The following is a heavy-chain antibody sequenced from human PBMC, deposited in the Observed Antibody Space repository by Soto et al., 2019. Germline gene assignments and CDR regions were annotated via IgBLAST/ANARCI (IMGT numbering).Heavy chain of an antibody. D-gene: IGHD2-21*02. CDR1: GYAFNSYA. CDR2: INAGNGNT. V-gene: IGHV1-3*01. Sequence: APAEPCSKASGYAFNSYARHWVRQAHGQRLEWMGWINAGNGNTKYSQKFQGRVTITRDTSASAAYMELSSLRSEDTAVYYCARASCCGGDCYQNYYHYGMDVWGQGTTVTVSS. J-gene: IGHJ6*01. CDR3: ARASCCGGDCYQNYYHYGMDV.